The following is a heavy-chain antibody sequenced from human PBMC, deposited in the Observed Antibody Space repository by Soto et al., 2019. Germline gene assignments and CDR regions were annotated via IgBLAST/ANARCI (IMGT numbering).Heavy chain of an antibody. CDR1: GYSISSGYY. CDR2: IYHSGST. V-gene: IGHV4-38-2*01. J-gene: IGHJ3*02. CDR3: ARAAGGGYCSGGSCYSRAFDI. D-gene: IGHD2-15*01. Sequence: PSETLSLTCAVSGYSISSGYYWGWIRQPPGKGLEWTGSIYHSGSTYYNPSLKSRVTISVDTSKNKSSLKLSSATAADTAVYYCARAAGGGYCSGGSCYSRAFDIWGQGTMVTVSS.